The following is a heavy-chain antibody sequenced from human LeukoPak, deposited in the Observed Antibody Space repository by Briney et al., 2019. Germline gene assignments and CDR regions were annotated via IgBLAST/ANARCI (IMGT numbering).Heavy chain of an antibody. V-gene: IGHV1-69*05. CDR2: IIPIFGTA. D-gene: IGHD4-11*01. Sequence: SVKVSCKPSGGTFSSYAISWVRQAPGQGLEWMGGIIPIFGTANYAQKFQGRVTITTDESTSTAYMELSSPRSEATAVYYCAWGAPSNYGDLDYWGQGTLVTVSS. J-gene: IGHJ4*02. CDR1: GGTFSSYA. CDR3: AWGAPSNYGDLDY.